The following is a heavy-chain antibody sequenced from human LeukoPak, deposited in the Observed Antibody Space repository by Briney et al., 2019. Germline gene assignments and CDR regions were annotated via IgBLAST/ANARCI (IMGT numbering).Heavy chain of an antibody. CDR3: ARVNPGIAAAGTVFDY. J-gene: IGHJ4*02. CDR1: GYTFTSYG. D-gene: IGHD6-13*01. CDR2: ISAYNGNT. Sequence: AASVKVSCKASGYTFTSYGISWVRQAPGQGLEWMGWISAYNGNTNYAQKLQGRVTMTTDTSTSTAYMELRSLRSDDTAVYYCARVNPGIAAAGTVFDYWAREPWSPSPQ. V-gene: IGHV1-18*01.